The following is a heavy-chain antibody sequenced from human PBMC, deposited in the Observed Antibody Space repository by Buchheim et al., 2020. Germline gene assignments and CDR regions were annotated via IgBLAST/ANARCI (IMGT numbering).Heavy chain of an antibody. CDR3: AREPPAPDYYDSSGYYYFDY. V-gene: IGHV4-4*07. J-gene: IGHJ4*02. CDR1: GVSISSYY. CDR2: IYTSGST. Sequence: QVQLQESGPGLVKPSETLSLTCTVSGVSISSYYWSWIRQPAGKGLEWIGRIYTSGSTNYNPSLKSRVTMSVDTSKNQFSLKLSSVTAADTTVYYCAREPPAPDYYDSSGYYYFDYWGQGTL. D-gene: IGHD3-22*01.